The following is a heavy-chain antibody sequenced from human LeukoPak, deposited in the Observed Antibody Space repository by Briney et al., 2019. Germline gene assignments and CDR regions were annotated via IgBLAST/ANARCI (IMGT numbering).Heavy chain of an antibody. V-gene: IGHV3-23*01. D-gene: IGHD4-17*01. CDR2: INGNGGNT. CDR3: ALFYGDYANY. CDR1: GFTSSSYA. Sequence: TGGSLRLSCAASGFTSSSYAMSWVRQAPGKGLAWISTINGNGGNTYYADSVKGRVTISRDNSKNTLYLQMNSLRAEDTAVYYCALFYGDYANYWGQGTLVTVSS. J-gene: IGHJ4*02.